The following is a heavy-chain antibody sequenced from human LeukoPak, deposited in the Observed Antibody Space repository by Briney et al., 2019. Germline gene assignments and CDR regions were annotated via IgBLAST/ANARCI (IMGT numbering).Heavy chain of an antibody. V-gene: IGHV3-23*01. CDR3: AKGDVLPSYPTFDY. CDR1: GFTFSSYA. CDR2: ISASGGTT. Sequence: PGGSLRLSCAASGFTFSSYALSWVRQAPGKGLEWVSYISASGGTTYYADSVKGRFTISRDNSKDTVYLQMHSLRVEDTAVYYCAKGDVLPSYPTFDYWGQGTLVTVSS. J-gene: IGHJ4*02. D-gene: IGHD3-9*01.